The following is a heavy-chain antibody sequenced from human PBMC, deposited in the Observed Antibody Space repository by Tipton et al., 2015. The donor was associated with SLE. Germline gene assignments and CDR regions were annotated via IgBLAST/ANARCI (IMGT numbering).Heavy chain of an antibody. Sequence: GSLRLSCAASGFSVSNNYMSWVRQAPGKGLEWVSVIYTAGDTYYADSVKGRFTITRDNAKDTLYLQMNSLRVEDTAMYYCAKTTGSGWLSIDFWGQGTLVTVSS. V-gene: IGHV3-53*05. D-gene: IGHD6-19*01. CDR2: IYTAGDT. CDR3: AKTTGSGWLSIDF. J-gene: IGHJ4*02. CDR1: GFSVSNNY.